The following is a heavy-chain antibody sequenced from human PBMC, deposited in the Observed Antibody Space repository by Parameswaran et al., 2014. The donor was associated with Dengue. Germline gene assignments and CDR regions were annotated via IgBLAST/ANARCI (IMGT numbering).Heavy chain of an antibody. CDR3: ARGGVFKLGGGWYSGPVYYYYGMDV. Sequence: VRQAPGKGLEWIGEINHSGSTNYNPSLKSRVTISVDTSKNQFSLKLSSVTAADTAVYYCARGGVFKLGGGWYSGPVYYYYGMDVWGQGDHGHRLL. V-gene: IGHV4-34*01. J-gene: IGHJ6*02. D-gene: IGHD6-19*01. CDR2: INHSGST.